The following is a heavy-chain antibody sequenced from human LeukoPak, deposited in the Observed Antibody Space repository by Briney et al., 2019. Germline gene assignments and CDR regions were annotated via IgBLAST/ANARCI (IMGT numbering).Heavy chain of an antibody. J-gene: IGHJ4*02. Sequence: GGSLRLSCVASGFTFSSYWMGWFRQAPGKGLEWVGFIRSKSYGGATEYAASLKGGFTISRDDSKSIAYLQMNSLKTEDTAVYYCTRGVINFYYFDYWGQGTLVTVSS. V-gene: IGHV3-49*03. CDR3: TRGVINFYYFDY. D-gene: IGHD3-16*02. CDR2: IRSKSYGGAT. CDR1: GFTFSSYW.